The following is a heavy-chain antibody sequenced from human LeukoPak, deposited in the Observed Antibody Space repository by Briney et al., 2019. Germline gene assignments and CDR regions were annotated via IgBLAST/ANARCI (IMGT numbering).Heavy chain of an antibody. D-gene: IGHD6-6*01. CDR2: IYYSGST. J-gene: IGHJ4*02. CDR1: GGSISSSSYY. CDR3: ARRSIAARPDFVLFDY. V-gene: IGHV4-39*01. Sequence: PSETLSLTCTVSGGSISSSSYYWGWIRQPPGKGLEWIGSIYYSGSTYYNPSLKSRVTVSVDTSKNQFSLKLSSVTAADTAVYYCARRSIAARPDFVLFDYWGQGTLVTVSS.